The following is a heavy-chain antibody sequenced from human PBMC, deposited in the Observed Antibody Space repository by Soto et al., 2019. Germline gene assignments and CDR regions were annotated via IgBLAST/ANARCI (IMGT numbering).Heavy chain of an antibody. Sequence: PSETLSLTCTVSGGSISSYYWTWVRQAPGKGLEWIGCISYSGSTNYNPSLKSRLTMPLNTSKKQFSLKLTSVTAADTAVYYCARGTRATQYFYYFDGMDVWGQGTTVTVSS. J-gene: IGHJ6*02. CDR3: ARGTRATQYFYYFDGMDV. CDR1: GGSISSYY. V-gene: IGHV4-59*01. CDR2: ISYSGST.